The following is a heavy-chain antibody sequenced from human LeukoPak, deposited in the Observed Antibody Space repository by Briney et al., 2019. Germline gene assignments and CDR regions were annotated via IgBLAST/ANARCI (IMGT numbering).Heavy chain of an antibody. CDR1: GFTFSSYA. CDR3: AKEVLYDFWSGFENWFDP. V-gene: IGHV3-23*01. Sequence: GGSLRLSCAASGFTFSSYAMSWVRQAPGKGLEWVSAISGSGGSTYYADSVKGRFTISRDNSKNTLYLQMNSLRAEDTAVYYCAKEVLYDFWSGFENWFDPWGQGTLVTVSS. CDR2: ISGSGGST. D-gene: IGHD3-3*01. J-gene: IGHJ5*02.